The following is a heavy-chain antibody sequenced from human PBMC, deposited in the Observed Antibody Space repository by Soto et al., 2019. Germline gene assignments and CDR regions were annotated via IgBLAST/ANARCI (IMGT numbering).Heavy chain of an antibody. CDR3: ARDYGDYGYYYYAMDV. CDR2: ISYDGSNK. CDR1: GFTLSSYD. D-gene: IGHD4-17*01. V-gene: IGHV3-30-3*01. J-gene: IGHJ6*02. Sequence: QVQLVESGGGVVQPGRSLRLSCAASGFTLSSYDMHWVRQAPGKGLEWVAVISYDGSNKYYADSVKGRFTISRDNSKNTLHLQMNSLRAEDTAVYYCARDYGDYGYYYYAMDVWGQGTTVTVSS.